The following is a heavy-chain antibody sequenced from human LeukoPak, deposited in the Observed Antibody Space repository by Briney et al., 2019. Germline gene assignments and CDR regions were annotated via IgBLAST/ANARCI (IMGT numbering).Heavy chain of an antibody. CDR1: GGSISSYY. CDR3: ARGTRDGYNFGY. V-gene: IGHV4-59*01. CDR2: IYYSGST. J-gene: IGHJ4*02. D-gene: IGHD5-24*01. Sequence: PSETLSLTCTVSGGSISSYYWSWIRQPPGKGLEWIGYIYYSGSTNYNPSLKSRVTISVDTSKNQFSLKLSSETAADTAVYYCARGTRDGYNFGYWGQGTLVTVSS.